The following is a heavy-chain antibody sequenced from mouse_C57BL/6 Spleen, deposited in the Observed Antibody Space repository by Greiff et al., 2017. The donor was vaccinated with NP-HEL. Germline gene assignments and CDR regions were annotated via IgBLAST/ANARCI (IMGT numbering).Heavy chain of an antibody. Sequence: VQLQESGPELVKPGASVTISCKASGFAFSSSWMNWVKQRPGKGLEWIGRIYPGGGDTNYNGKFKGKATLTADKSSSTAYMQLSSLTSEDSAVYFCARMDSNYALDYWGQGTTLTVSS. CDR2: IYPGGGDT. J-gene: IGHJ2*01. CDR3: ARMDSNYALDY. V-gene: IGHV1-82*01. D-gene: IGHD2-5*01. CDR1: GFAFSSSW.